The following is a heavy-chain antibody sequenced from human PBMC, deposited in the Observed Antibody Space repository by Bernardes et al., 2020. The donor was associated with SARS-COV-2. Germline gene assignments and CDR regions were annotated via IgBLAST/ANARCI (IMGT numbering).Heavy chain of an antibody. CDR2: LFYSGST. D-gene: IGHD4-17*01. CDR3: ARGVGDNGILVSFDL. Sequence: SETLSLTCIVSGGSISSNGDYWTWLRQHPGKGLEWIGYLFYSGSTSYNPSLQSRVSISVDTSRTHLSLKLSSVTAADTAMYFCARGVGDNGILVSFDLWGRGTLVTVSS. J-gene: IGHJ2*01. V-gene: IGHV4-31*03. CDR1: GGSISSNGDY.